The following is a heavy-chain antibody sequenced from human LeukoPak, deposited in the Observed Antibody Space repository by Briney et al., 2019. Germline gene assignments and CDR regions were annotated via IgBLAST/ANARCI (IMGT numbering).Heavy chain of an antibody. CDR3: ARRPSGWYSRYFDY. D-gene: IGHD6-19*01. CDR1: GGSFSGYY. J-gene: IGHJ4*02. Sequence: SETLSLTCAVYGGSFSGYYWSWIRQPPGKGLEWIGEINHSGSTNYNPSPKSRVTISVDTSKNQFSLKLSSVTAADTAVYYCARRPSGWYSRYFDYWGQGTLVTVSS. CDR2: INHSGST. V-gene: IGHV4-34*01.